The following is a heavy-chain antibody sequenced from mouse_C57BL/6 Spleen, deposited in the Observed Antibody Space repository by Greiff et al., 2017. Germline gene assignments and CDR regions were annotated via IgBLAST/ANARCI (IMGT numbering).Heavy chain of an antibody. CDR1: GYTFTEYT. CDR3: AKHERSTVVEGHAGLAY. CDR2: FYPGSGSI. V-gene: IGHV1-62-2*01. Sequence: QVQLQQPGAELVKPGASVKLSCKASGYTFTEYTIHWVKQRSGQGLEWIGGFYPGSGSIKYNEKFKDKATLTADKSSSTVYMALSRLTSEDSAVXFCAKHERSTVVEGHAGLAYWGQGTLVTVSA. D-gene: IGHD1-1*01. J-gene: IGHJ3*01.